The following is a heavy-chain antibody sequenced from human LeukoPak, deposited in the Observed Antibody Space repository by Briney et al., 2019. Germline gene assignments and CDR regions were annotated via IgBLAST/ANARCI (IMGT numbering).Heavy chain of an antibody. CDR2: INSNSGDA. CDR3: ARIDSEYHFDY. CDR1: GYTFTGYY. V-gene: IGHV1-2*02. D-gene: IGHD2/OR15-2a*01. J-gene: IGHJ4*02. Sequence: ASVKVSCKASGYTFTGYYMHWVRQAPGQGLEWMGWINSNSGDANYAQKFQGRVTMTRDTSISTAYLELNRLRSDDTAVYYCARIDSEYHFDYWGQGTLVTVSS.